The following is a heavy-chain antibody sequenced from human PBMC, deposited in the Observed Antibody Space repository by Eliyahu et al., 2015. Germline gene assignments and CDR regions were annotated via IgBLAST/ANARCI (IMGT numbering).Heavy chain of an antibody. D-gene: IGHD3-16*02. J-gene: IGHJ4*02. CDR3: ARDPAHYVWGSYRFFDY. CDR2: INHSGST. Sequence: QVQLQQWGAGLLKPSETLSLTCAVHGGSFSGFYWSWIRQPPGKGLEWIGEINHSGSTDYNPSLKSRVTISVDTSKNQFSLKLTSVTAADTAVYYCARDPAHYVWGSYRFFDYWGQGTLVTVSS. V-gene: IGHV4-34*01. CDR1: GGSFSGFY.